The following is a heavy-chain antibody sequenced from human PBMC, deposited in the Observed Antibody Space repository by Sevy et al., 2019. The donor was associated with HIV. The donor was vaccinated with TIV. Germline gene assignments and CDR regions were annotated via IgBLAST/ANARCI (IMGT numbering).Heavy chain of an antibody. V-gene: IGHV3-30*04. CDR3: AGARDIGSSGYYYDGVDAFDI. Sequence: GGSLRLSCAASGFTFSSYAMHWVRQAPGKGLEWVAVISYDGSNKYYANSVKGRFTISRDNSKNTLYLQMNSLRAEHTAVYYCAGARDIGSSGYYYDGVDAFDIWGQETMLTVSS. CDR1: GFTFSSYA. CDR2: ISYDGSNK. J-gene: IGHJ3*02. D-gene: IGHD3-22*01.